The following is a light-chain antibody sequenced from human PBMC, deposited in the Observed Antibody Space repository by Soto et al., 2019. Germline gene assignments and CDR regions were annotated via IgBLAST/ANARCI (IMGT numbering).Light chain of an antibody. CDR1: SSDVGGYNY. CDR2: DVS. CDR3: SSYTSSSTPLSVV. J-gene: IGLJ2*01. Sequence: QSALTQHASVSGSPGQSITISCTGTSSDVGGYNYVSWYQQHPGKAPNLMIYDVSNRPSGVSNRFSGSKSGNTASLTIAGLQAVDEADYYCSSYTSSSTPLSVVFGGGTKLTVL. V-gene: IGLV2-14*01.